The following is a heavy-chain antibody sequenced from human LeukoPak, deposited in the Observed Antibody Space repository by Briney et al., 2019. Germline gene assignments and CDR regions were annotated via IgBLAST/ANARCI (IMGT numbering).Heavy chain of an antibody. J-gene: IGHJ4*02. Sequence: GGSLRLSCAASGFTFSSYAMQWVRQAPGKGLEWVSHISSSGSTIYYADSVKGRFTISRDNAKESLYLQMSSLRDEDTAVYYCVFPYWQDLDHWGQGTLVTVSS. CDR3: VFPYWQDLDH. CDR1: GFTFSSYA. CDR2: ISSSGSTI. D-gene: IGHD2-15*01. V-gene: IGHV3-48*02.